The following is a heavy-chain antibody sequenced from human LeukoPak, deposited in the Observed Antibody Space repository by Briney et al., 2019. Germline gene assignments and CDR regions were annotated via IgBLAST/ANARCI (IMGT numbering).Heavy chain of an antibody. CDR3: ARNPYGEYYFDF. CDR1: GXTFSSCA. Sequence: GGSLRLSCVASGXTFSSCAMHWVRQAPGKGLEWVAVLSGDGNTDNYADSVKGRFTISRDNSKNTLYLQMNSLRFEDTAVYYCARNPYGEYYFDFWGQGTLVTVPS. D-gene: IGHD4-17*01. J-gene: IGHJ4*02. CDR2: LSGDGNTD. V-gene: IGHV3-30-3*01.